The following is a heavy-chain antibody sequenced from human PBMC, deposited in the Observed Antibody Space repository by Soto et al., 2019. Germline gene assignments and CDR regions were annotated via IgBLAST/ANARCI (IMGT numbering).Heavy chain of an antibody. CDR3: ANDLVSSGLEYFDH. CDR2: ISFHGRHQ. J-gene: IGHJ4*02. D-gene: IGHD6-19*01. Sequence: QLVESGGGVVQPGKSLRLSCAGSGFTFGSFAMHWVRQAPGKGLEWVAVISFHGRHQYYADSVKGRFTISRDTSNNTVYLKLRSLRLEDTAVYYCANDLVSSGLEYFDHWGQGTLVTVSS. V-gene: IGHV3-30*18. CDR1: GFTFGSFA.